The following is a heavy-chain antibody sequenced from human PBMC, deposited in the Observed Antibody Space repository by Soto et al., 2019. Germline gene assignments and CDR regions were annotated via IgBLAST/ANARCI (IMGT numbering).Heavy chain of an antibody. CDR2: ISGSGSIT. CDR1: GFTFSNYA. V-gene: IGHV3-23*01. CDR3: AKRSLTLRDPSA. Sequence: GGSLRLSCAASGFTFSNYAMNWVRQAPGKGLEWVSTISGSGSITYYADSVKGRFTISRDNSKNTLYLHMSSLRAEDTATYFCAKRSLTLRDPSAWGQGTLVTVSS. D-gene: IGHD3-10*01. J-gene: IGHJ5*02.